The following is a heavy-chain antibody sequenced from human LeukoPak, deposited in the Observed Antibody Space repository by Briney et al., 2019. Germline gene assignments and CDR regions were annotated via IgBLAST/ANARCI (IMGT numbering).Heavy chain of an antibody. CDR2: IIPILGIA. D-gene: IGHD2-2*01. Sequence: SVKVSCKASGGTFSSYTISWVRQAPGQRLEWMGRIIPILGIANYAQKFQGRVTITADKSTSTAYMELSSLRSEDTAVYYCARYCSSTSCYSDAFDIWGQGTMVTVSS. CDR3: ARYCSSTSCYSDAFDI. CDR1: GGTFSSYT. V-gene: IGHV1-69*02. J-gene: IGHJ3*02.